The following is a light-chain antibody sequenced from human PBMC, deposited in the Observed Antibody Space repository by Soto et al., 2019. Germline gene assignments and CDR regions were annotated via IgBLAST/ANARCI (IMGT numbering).Light chain of an antibody. CDR2: AAS. CDR1: QGISIW. CDR3: QQANSCPLFT. J-gene: IGKJ3*01. V-gene: IGKV1-12*01. Sequence: DIQMTQSPSSVSASVGDRVTITCRASQGISIWLAWYQQKPGKAPKLLIYAASSLQSGVPSRFSGSGSGTDFTLTISSLQHEDFATYYCQQANSCPLFTFGPGTKVDIK.